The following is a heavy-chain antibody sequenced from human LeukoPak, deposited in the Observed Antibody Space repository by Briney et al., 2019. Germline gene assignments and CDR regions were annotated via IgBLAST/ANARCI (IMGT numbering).Heavy chain of an antibody. J-gene: IGHJ4*02. CDR3: ARDLGDSFDY. Sequence: GGFLRLSCAASGFTVSSNYMSWVRQAPGKGLEWVSVIYSGGSTYYADSVKGRFTISRDNSKNTLYLQMNSLRAEDTVVYYCARDLGDSFDYWGQGTLVTVSS. CDR1: GFTVSSNY. CDR2: IYSGGST. V-gene: IGHV3-53*01. D-gene: IGHD1-26*01.